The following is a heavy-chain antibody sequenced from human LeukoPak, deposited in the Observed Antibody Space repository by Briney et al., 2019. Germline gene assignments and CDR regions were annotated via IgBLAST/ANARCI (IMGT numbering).Heavy chain of an antibody. J-gene: IGHJ4*02. CDR3: ARDHREGRDGYDHRDY. CDR2: ISTSSRYI. V-gene: IGHV3-21*01. CDR1: GFTFSSYS. Sequence: GGSLRLSCAASGFTFSSYSMNRVRQAPGKGLEWVSSISTSSRYIYYADSVKGRFTISRDNAKNSLYLQMNSLRAEDTAVYYCARDHREGRDGYDHRDYWGQGILVTVSS. D-gene: IGHD5-24*01.